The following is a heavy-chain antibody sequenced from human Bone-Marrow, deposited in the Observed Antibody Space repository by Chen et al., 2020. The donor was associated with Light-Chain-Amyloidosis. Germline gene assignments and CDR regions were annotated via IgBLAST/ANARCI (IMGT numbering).Heavy chain of an antibody. CDR3: ARRRDGYNFDY. CDR1: GYTFPNYW. V-gene: IGHV5-51*01. D-gene: IGHD5-12*01. Sequence: EVQLEQSGPEVKKPGESLKISCKGSGYTFPNYWIGWVRQMPGKGLEWMGVISPDDSAARYSPSFEGQVTISADKSITTAYLQWRSLKASDTAMYYCARRRDGYNFDYWGQGTLVTVSS. CDR2: ISPDDSAA. J-gene: IGHJ4*02.